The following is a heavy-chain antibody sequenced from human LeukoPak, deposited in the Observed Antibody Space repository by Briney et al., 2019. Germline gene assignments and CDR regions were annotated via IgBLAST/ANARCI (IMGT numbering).Heavy chain of an antibody. D-gene: IGHD2-2*01. Sequence: ASVKVSCKASGYTFTGYYMHWVRQAPGQGLEWMGWINPNSGGTNYAQKLQGRVTMTRDTSISTAYMELSRLRSDDTAVYYCARDCSSTSCYHDWFDPWGQGTLVTVSS. CDR2: INPNSGGT. J-gene: IGHJ5*02. CDR1: GYTFTGYY. V-gene: IGHV1-2*02. CDR3: ARDCSSTSCYHDWFDP.